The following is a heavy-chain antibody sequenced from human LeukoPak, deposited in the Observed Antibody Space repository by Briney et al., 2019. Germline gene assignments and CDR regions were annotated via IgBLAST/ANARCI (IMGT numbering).Heavy chain of an antibody. CDR2: ISGSGDTT. CDR1: GFTFTIYA. V-gene: IGHV3-23*01. J-gene: IGHJ4*02. Sequence: PGGSLRLSCAASGFTFTIYAMSWVRQAPGKGLEWVSAISGSGDTTYYADSVKGRFTISRDNSKNTLYLQMNSLRAEDTAVYYCARDPAADDYWGQGTLVTVSS. CDR3: ARDPAADDY. D-gene: IGHD6-13*01.